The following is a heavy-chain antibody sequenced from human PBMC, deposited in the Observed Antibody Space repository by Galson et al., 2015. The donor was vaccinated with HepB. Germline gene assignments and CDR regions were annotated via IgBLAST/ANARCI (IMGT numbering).Heavy chain of an antibody. J-gene: IGHJ5*02. V-gene: IGHV1-3*01. Sequence: SVKVSCKASGYTFINYAIHWIRQAPGQSFECMGWVDPGSGIATYAQNFHGRVTISRDTSANTAYMEVSSLRSEDTATYFCARGVVETRANYFDPRGQGTLITVPS. CDR1: GYTFINYA. CDR2: VDPGSGIA. D-gene: IGHD2-21*01. CDR3: ARGVVETRANYFDP.